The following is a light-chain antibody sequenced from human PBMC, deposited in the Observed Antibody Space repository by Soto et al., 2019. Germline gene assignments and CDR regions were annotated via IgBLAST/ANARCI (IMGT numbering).Light chain of an antibody. CDR2: AAS. V-gene: IGKV1-27*01. CDR1: QGISTY. Sequence: DIQMTQSPSSLSASVGDRVTITCRASQGISTYLAWYQQKPGKVPKLLIYAASTLQSGVPSRFSGSGSGTDFTRTISSLQPEDVATYYCQKYNSATRTFGGWTKVESK. J-gene: IGKJ4*01. CDR3: QKYNSATRT.